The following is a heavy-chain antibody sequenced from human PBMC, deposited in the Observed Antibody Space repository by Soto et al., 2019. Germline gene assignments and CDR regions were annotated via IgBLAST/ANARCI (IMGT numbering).Heavy chain of an antibody. Sequence: ASVKVSCKASGYTSTGYYMHWVRQAPGQGLEWMGWINPNSGGTNYAQKFQGRVTMTRDTSISTAYMELSRLRSDDTAVYYCASDIVVVPAAEPGGMDVWGQGTTVTVSS. V-gene: IGHV1-2*02. CDR1: GYTSTGYY. CDR2: INPNSGGT. CDR3: ASDIVVVPAAEPGGMDV. D-gene: IGHD2-2*01. J-gene: IGHJ6*02.